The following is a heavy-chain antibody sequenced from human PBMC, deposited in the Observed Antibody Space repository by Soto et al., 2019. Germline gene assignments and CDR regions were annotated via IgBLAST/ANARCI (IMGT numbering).Heavy chain of an antibody. V-gene: IGHV4-30-2*01. CDR3: ARGNTVPRFDY. Sequence: SETLSLTCAVSGGSISSGGYSWSWIRQPPGKGLEWSGYIYHSGSTYYNPSLKSRVTISVDRSKNQFSLKLSSVTAADTAVYYCARGNTVPRFDYWVQGTVVPVSS. J-gene: IGHJ4*02. CDR1: GGSISSGGYS. CDR2: IYHSGST. D-gene: IGHD4-17*01.